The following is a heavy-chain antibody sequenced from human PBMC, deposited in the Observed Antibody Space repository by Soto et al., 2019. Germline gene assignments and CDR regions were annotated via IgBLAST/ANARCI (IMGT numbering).Heavy chain of an antibody. Sequence: SETLSLTCTVSGGSISSGDYYWSWIRQPPGKGLGWIGYIYYSGSTYYNPSLKSRVTISVDTSKNQFSLKLSSVTAADTAVYYCARDTAGARGRGFDPWGQGTLVTVSS. V-gene: IGHV4-30-4*01. J-gene: IGHJ5*02. CDR1: GGSISSGDYY. D-gene: IGHD5-18*01. CDR3: ARDTAGARGRGFDP. CDR2: IYYSGST.